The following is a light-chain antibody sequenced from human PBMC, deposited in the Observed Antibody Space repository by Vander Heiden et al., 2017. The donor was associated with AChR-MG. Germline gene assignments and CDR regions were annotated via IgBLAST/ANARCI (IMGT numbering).Light chain of an antibody. Sequence: DIVMTQSPDSLAVSLGERATINCKSSQSVLYSSNNKNYLAWYQQKPGQPPKLLIYWASTRESGVPDRFSGSGYGTDFTLTISSLQAEDVAVYYCQQYDSTPSYTFGQGTKLEIK. J-gene: IGKJ2*01. CDR1: QSVLYSSNNKNY. CDR3: QQYDSTPSYT. V-gene: IGKV4-1*01. CDR2: WAS.